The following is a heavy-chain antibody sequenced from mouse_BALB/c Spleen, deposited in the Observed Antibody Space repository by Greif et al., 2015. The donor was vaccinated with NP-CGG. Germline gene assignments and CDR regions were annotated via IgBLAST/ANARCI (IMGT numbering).Heavy chain of an antibody. D-gene: IGHD4-1*01. Sequence: VQLQQSGAELVKPGASVKLSCTASGFNIKDTYMHWVKQRPEQGLEWIGRIDPANGNTKYDPKFQGKATITADTSSNTAYLQLSSLTSEDTAVYYCASKLGRGLYYDYWGQGTTLTVSS. V-gene: IGHV14-3*02. CDR3: ASKLGRGLYYDY. J-gene: IGHJ2*01. CDR2: IDPANGNT. CDR1: GFNIKDTY.